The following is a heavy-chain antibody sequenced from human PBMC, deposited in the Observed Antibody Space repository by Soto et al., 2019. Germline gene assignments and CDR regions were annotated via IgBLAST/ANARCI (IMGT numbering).Heavy chain of an antibody. CDR1: GFTFSSYG. CDR2: ISYDGSNK. V-gene: IGHV3-30*18. D-gene: IGHD6-19*01. Sequence: QVQLVESGGGVVQPGRSLRLSCAASGFTFSSYGMHWVRQAPGKGLEWVAVISYDGSNKYYADSVKGRFTISRDNSKNTLYLQMNSLRAEDTAVSYCAKDRGSSGWLFDYWGQGTLVTVSS. CDR3: AKDRGSSGWLFDY. J-gene: IGHJ4*02.